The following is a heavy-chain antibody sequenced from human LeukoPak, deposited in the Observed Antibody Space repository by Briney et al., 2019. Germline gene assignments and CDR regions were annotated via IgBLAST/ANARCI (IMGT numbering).Heavy chain of an antibody. CDR2: IRYDGDTK. J-gene: IGHJ5*02. V-gene: IGHV3-30*02. CDR3: AKVVPYSGSNTWFDP. Sequence: GGSLRLSCAASGFTFNSNGMHWVRQAPGKGLEWVAFIRYDGDTKYYVDSVKGRFTISRDNSKNTLYLEMNSLRVEDTAVYYCAKVVPYSGSNTWFDPWGQGTLVTVSS. CDR1: GFTFNSNG. D-gene: IGHD1-26*01.